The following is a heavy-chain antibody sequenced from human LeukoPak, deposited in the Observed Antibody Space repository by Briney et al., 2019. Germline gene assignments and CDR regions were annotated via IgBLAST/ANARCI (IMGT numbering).Heavy chain of an antibody. CDR2: ISNTGSPI. CDR1: GFTVSSNY. D-gene: IGHD3-10*01. J-gene: IGHJ1*01. Sequence: PGGSLRLSCAASGFTVSSNYMSWVRQAPGKGLEWVSYISNTGSPINYADPVKGRFTISRDNAKNSLYLQMNSLRVEDTAIYYCARGRGEHWGQGTLVTVSS. V-gene: IGHV3-48*01. CDR3: ARGRGEH.